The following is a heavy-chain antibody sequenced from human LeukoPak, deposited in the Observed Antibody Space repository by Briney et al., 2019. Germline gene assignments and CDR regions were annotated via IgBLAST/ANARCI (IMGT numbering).Heavy chain of an antibody. D-gene: IGHD3-10*01. CDR3: ARHSDVIGAI. J-gene: IGHJ4*02. CDR1: GYTFTHQW. CDR2: IYPRDSDT. Sequence: GESLKISCKASGYTFTHQWIGWVRQKAGSSLQWMGIIYPRDSDTRCSPSFQGHVTISADTSINTAYLEWSRLEASDTGIYYCARHSDVIGAIWGQGTLVTVSS. V-gene: IGHV5-51*01.